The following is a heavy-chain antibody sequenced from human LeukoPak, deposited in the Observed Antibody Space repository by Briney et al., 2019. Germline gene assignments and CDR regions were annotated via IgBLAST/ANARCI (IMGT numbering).Heavy chain of an antibody. CDR2: ISYDGSNK. V-gene: IGHV3-30-3*01. Sequence: PGGSLRPSCAASGFTFSSDTMHWVRQAPGKGLEWVAVISYDGSNKNYADSVKGRFTISRDNSNNTLYLQMNSLRVEDTAVFYCARASWGRNNWFDPWGQGTLVTVSS. CDR3: ARASWGRNNWFDP. CDR1: GFTFSSDT. J-gene: IGHJ5*02. D-gene: IGHD3-16*01.